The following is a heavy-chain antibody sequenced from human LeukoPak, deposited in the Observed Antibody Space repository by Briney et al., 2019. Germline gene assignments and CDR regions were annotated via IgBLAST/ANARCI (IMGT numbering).Heavy chain of an antibody. D-gene: IGHD5-24*01. CDR1: GYTFTNYN. CDR2: INPSGGST. Sequence: ASVRVSCKASGYTFTNYNITWVRQAPGQGLEWMGIINPSGGSTSYAQKFQGRVTMTRDMSTSTVYMELSSLRSEDTAVYYCARGGVEMATEFDYWGQGTLVTVSS. J-gene: IGHJ4*02. V-gene: IGHV1-46*01. CDR3: ARGGVEMATEFDY.